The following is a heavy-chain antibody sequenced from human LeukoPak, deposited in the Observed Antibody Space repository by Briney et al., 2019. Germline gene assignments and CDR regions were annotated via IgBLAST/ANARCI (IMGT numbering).Heavy chain of an antibody. CDR1: GGSISSYY. CDR2: IYYSGST. CDR3: ARLGRLRIQLRGV. D-gene: IGHD5-18*01. Sequence: SSETLSLTCTVSGGSISSYYWSWIRQPPGKGLEWIGYIYYSGSTNYNPSLKSRVTISVDTSKNQFSLKLSSVTAADTAVYYCARLGRLRIQLRGVWGQGTLVTVSS. J-gene: IGHJ4*02. V-gene: IGHV4-59*12.